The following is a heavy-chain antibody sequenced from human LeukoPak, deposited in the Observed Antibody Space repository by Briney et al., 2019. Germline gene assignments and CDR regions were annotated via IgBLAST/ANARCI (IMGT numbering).Heavy chain of an antibody. D-gene: IGHD3-22*01. CDR3: ASPYDDSSGYYYPTFDY. V-gene: IGHV3-30-3*01. CDR1: GFTLSSYA. CDR2: ISYDGSNK. Sequence: PGGSLRLSCAASGFTLSSYAMHWVRQAPGKGLEWVAVISYDGSNKYYADSVKGRFTISRDNSKNTLYLQMNSLRAEDTAVYYCASPYDDSSGYYYPTFDYWGQGTLVTVSS. J-gene: IGHJ4*02.